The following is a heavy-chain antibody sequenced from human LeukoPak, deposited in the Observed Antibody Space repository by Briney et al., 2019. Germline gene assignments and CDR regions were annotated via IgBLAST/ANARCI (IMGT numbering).Heavy chain of an antibody. CDR1: GFTFSSYG. CDR2: IRYDRTTK. J-gene: IGHJ4*02. D-gene: IGHD6-19*01. V-gene: IGHV3-30*02. CDR3: ARVKSPPRQTWGYSSGWLYYFDY. Sequence: GGSLRLSCAASGFTFSSYGMHWVRQAPGKGLEWVAFIRYDRTTKYYADSVKGRFTISRDNSRNTLYLQMNSLRAEDTAVYYCARVKSPPRQTWGYSSGWLYYFDYWGQGTLVTVSS.